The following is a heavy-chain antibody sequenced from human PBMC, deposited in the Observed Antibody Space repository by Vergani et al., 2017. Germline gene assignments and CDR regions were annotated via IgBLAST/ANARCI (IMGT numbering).Heavy chain of an antibody. J-gene: IGHJ4*02. CDR3: ARHPGLSVVVVAADY. CDR1: GYSFTSYW. Sequence: EVQLVQSGAEVKKPGESLRISCKGSGYSFTSYWISWVRQMPGKGLEWMGRIDPSDSYTNYSPSFQGHVTISADKSLSTAYLQWGRLKASDTAMYNCARHPGLSVVVVAADYWGQGTLVTVSS. CDR2: IDPSDSYT. D-gene: IGHD2-15*01. V-gene: IGHV5-10-1*03.